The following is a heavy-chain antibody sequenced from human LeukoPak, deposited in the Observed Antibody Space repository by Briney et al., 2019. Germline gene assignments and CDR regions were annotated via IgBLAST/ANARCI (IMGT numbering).Heavy chain of an antibody. CDR2: IYYSGST. J-gene: IGHJ5*02. Sequence: SQTLSLTCTVSGGSISSGDYYWSWIRQPPGKGLEWIGYIYYSGSTYYNPSLKSRVTVSLDTSKNQVSLELTSVTAADTAIYYCARRNPGSGRFDPWGQGILVTVSS. CDR1: GGSISSGDYY. V-gene: IGHV4-30-4*01. CDR3: ARRNPGSGRFDP. D-gene: IGHD3-10*01.